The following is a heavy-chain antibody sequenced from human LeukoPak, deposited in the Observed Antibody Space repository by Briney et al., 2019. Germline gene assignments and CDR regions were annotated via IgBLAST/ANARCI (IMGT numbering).Heavy chain of an antibody. CDR3: VRDGGVSGYDLLDY. J-gene: IGHJ4*02. V-gene: IGHV3-7*01. Sequence: GGSLRLSCAASGFTFSHYWMTWVRQAPGKGLEWVAQINQDASEEYYMDSVKARFTISRDNAKNSVFLQMNSLRAEDTAVYYCVRDGGVSGYDLLDYWGQGTLVTVSS. D-gene: IGHD5-12*01. CDR1: GFTFSHYW. CDR2: INQDASEE.